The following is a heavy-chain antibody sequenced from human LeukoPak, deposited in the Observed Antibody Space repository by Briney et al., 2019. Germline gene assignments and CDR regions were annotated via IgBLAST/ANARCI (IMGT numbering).Heavy chain of an antibody. V-gene: IGHV4-34*01. J-gene: IGHJ4*02. CDR1: GGSFSGYY. CDR2: INHSGST. D-gene: IGHD6-19*01. Sequence: SETRSLTCAVYGGSFSGYYWSWIRQPPGKGLEWIGEINHSGSTNYNPSLKSRVTISVDTSKNQFSLKLSSVTAADTAVYYCAREIGLASSGYDYWGQGTLVTVSS. CDR3: AREIGLASSGYDY.